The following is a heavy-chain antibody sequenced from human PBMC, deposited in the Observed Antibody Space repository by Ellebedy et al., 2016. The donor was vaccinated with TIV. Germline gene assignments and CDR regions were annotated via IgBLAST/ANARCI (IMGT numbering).Heavy chain of an antibody. V-gene: IGHV4-59*12. J-gene: IGHJ4*02. CDR1: GASISNNY. Sequence: SETLSLXXTVSGASISNNYCRWIRQPPGKGLEWIGFIYYSGSTNYNPSLKSRVTISVDTSKNQFSLKLSSVTAADTAVYYCARLGYDFWSGPYFGYWGQGTLVTVSS. CDR2: IYYSGST. CDR3: ARLGYDFWSGPYFGY. D-gene: IGHD3-3*01.